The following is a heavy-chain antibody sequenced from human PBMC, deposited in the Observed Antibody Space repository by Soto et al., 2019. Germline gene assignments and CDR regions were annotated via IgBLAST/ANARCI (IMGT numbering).Heavy chain of an antibody. CDR1: GGSFSGYY. V-gene: IGHV4-34*01. D-gene: IGHD6-19*01. J-gene: IGHJ4*02. CDR3: ARGRISGWSVPNDY. CDR2: INHSGTS. Sequence: SETLSLTCAVYGGSFSGYYWSWIRQPPGKGLEWIGEINHSGTSNYNPSLKSRVTISLDTSKNQLSLKLSSVTAADTAVYYCARGRISGWSVPNDYWGQGTLVTVSS.